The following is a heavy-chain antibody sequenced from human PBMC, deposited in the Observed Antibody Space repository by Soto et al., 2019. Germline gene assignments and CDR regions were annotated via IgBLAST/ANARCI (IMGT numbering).Heavy chain of an antibody. D-gene: IGHD2-8*01. J-gene: IGHJ1*01. Sequence: EVQLVESGGGWVQPGGSLRLSCAASGFTFSSYSMNWVRQAPGKGLEWVSYISSSSSSIYYADSVKGRFTISRDNAKNSLYLQMNSLSDEETAVYYCARDSNLGVFQHWGQGTLVTVSS. CDR1: GFTFSSYS. CDR3: ARDSNLGVFQH. V-gene: IGHV3-48*02. CDR2: ISSSSSSI.